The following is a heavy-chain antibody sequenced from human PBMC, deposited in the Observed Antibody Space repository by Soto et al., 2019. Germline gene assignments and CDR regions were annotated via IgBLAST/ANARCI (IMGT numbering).Heavy chain of an antibody. CDR1: GGSISSSTYY. J-gene: IGHJ6*02. D-gene: IGHD1-1*01. CDR3: XRTTNRGKNYYGMDV. V-gene: IGHV4-39*07. Sequence: SETLSLTCTVSGGSISSSTYYCGWMRQPPGKGLEWIASFFIGGNTYYSPSFQGQVTISADKSISTAYLQWSSLKASDTAMYYCXRTTNRGKNYYGMDVWGQGTTVTVSS. CDR2: FFIGGNT.